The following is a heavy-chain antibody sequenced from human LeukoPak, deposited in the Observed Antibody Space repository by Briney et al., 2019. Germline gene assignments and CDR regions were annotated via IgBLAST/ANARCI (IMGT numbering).Heavy chain of an antibody. D-gene: IGHD3-22*01. CDR1: GFTFSSYA. CDR3: AKDLYYDSSGYYPYFDY. Sequence: GGSLRLSCAASGFTFSSYAISWVRQAPGKGLEWVSAISGSGGSTYYADSVKGRFTISRDNSKNTLYLQMNSLRAEDTAVYYCAKDLYYDSSGYYPYFDYWGQGTLVTVSS. CDR2: ISGSGGST. J-gene: IGHJ4*02. V-gene: IGHV3-23*01.